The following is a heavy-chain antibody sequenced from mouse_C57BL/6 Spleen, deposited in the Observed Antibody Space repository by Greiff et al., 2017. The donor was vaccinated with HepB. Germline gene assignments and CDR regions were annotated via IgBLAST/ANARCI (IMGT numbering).Heavy chain of an antibody. J-gene: IGHJ3*01. CDR2: INPSTGGT. Sequence: EVQLQQSGPELVKPGASVKISCKASGYSFTGYYMNWVKQSPEKSLEWIGAINPSTGGTTYNQKFKAKATLTVDKSSSTAYMQLNSLTSEDSAVYDCARSGLRSSWFAYWGQGTLVTVAA. CDR3: ARSGLRSSWFAY. D-gene: IGHD1-1*01. V-gene: IGHV1-42*01. CDR1: GYSFTGYY.